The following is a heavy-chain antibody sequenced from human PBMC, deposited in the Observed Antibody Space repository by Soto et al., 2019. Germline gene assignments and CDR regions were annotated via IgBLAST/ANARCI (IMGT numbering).Heavy chain of an antibody. CDR2: ISYDGSNT. CDR1: GFTFSSYG. CDR3: ATSSDPIAAAVFDY. Sequence: GGSLRLSCAASGFTFSSYGMHWVRQAPGKGLEWVAIISYDGSNTYYADSVKGRFTISRDNSKNTLYLQMNSLRAEDTAVYYCATSSDPIAAAVFDYWGQGTLVTVSS. V-gene: IGHV3-30*03. J-gene: IGHJ4*02. D-gene: IGHD6-13*01.